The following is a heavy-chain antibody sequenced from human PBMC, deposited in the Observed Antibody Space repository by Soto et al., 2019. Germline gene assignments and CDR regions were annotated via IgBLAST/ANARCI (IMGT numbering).Heavy chain of an antibody. Sequence: SETLSLTCAVSGGSISSTNWWSWVRQPPGKGLEWIGEIYHSGSTNYNPSLKSRVTISVDKSKNQFSLKLSSVTAADSAVYYCARAITMIRGVIGPWGQGTLVTVSS. D-gene: IGHD3-10*01. CDR3: ARAITMIRGVIGP. J-gene: IGHJ5*02. V-gene: IGHV4-4*02. CDR2: IYHSGST. CDR1: GGSISSTNW.